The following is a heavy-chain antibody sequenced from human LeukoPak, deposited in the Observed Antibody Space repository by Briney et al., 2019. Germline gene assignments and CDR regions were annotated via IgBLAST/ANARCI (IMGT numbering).Heavy chain of an antibody. CDR1: GGSISSYY. D-gene: IGHD6-19*01. V-gene: IGHV4-59*08. CDR2: IYYSGST. J-gene: IGHJ4*02. CDR3: ARQGSGWGFDY. Sequence: SETLSLTCTVSGGSISSYYWSWIRQPPGKELEWIGYIYYSGSTNYNPSLKSRVTISVDTSKNQFSLKLSSVTAADTAVYYCARQGSGWGFDYWGQGTLVTVSS.